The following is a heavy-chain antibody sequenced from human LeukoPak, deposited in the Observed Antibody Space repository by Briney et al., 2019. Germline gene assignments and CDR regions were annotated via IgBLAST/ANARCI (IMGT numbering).Heavy chain of an antibody. D-gene: IGHD4-17*01. Sequence: PGGSLRLSCEVSGFTFSRYAMNWVRQAPGKGLEWVSVITSTGSSTYYADSVKGRFTISRDNSKSTLFLQMNSLRAQDTALYYCAKAGPTVTTGLDQWGQGTLVTVSS. V-gene: IGHV3-23*01. CDR2: ITSTGSST. J-gene: IGHJ4*02. CDR1: GFTFSRYA. CDR3: AKAGPTVTTGLDQ.